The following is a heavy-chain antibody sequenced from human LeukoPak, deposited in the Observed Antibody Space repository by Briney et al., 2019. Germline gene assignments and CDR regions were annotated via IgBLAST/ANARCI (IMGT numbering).Heavy chain of an antibody. CDR2: IYYSGST. D-gene: IGHD6-6*01. CDR1: GFTFSSYG. V-gene: IGHV4-39*07. CDR3: AREGRKYSSSSGPMDY. J-gene: IGHJ4*02. Sequence: GSLRLSCAASGFTFSSYGMHWVRQPPGKGLEWIGSIYYSGSTYYNPSLKSRVTISVDTSKNQFSLKLSSVTAADTAVYYCAREGRKYSSSSGPMDYWGQGTLVTVSS.